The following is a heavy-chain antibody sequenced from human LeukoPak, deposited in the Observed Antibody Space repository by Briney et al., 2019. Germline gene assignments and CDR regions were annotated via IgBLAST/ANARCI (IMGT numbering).Heavy chain of an antibody. Sequence: ASVKVSCKASGYTFTGYYMHWVRQAPGQGLEWMGWINPNSGGTNYAQKFQGRVTMTSDTSINTAYMELTRLRSDDTAVYYCARGRSVYYLDYWGQGTLVTVSS. V-gene: IGHV1-2*02. J-gene: IGHJ4*02. CDR1: GYTFTGYY. D-gene: IGHD5/OR15-5a*01. CDR3: ARGRSVYYLDY. CDR2: INPNSGGT.